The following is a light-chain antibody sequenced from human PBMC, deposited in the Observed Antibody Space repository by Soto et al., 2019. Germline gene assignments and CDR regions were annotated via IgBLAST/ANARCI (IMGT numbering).Light chain of an antibody. J-gene: IGKJ4*01. CDR2: EVS. V-gene: IGKV2D-29*01. Sequence: VLTQTPLSLSVTPGQPASMSCKSSQSLLHRDGKTYLYWYLQKTGQPPQLLIYEVSNRFSGVPDRFRASGSGTDFTLKISRVEAEDVGVYYCMQDVELPFTFGGGTKVEIK. CDR1: QSLLHRDGKTY. CDR3: MQDVELPFT.